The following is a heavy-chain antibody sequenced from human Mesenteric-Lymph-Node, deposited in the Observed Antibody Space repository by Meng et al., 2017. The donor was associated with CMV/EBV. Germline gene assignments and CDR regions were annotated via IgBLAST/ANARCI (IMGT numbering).Heavy chain of an antibody. D-gene: IGHD3-9*01. Sequence: VQLHQWAAGCLKPSGTLSGTCAVYGGSFSGYYWNWIRQSPEKGLEWIGEINHSGSTTYNPSFTSRIIISVDTSTNQISLNMSSVTAADTAVYYCARGSSYDILTGYFDYWGQGALVTVSS. CDR3: ARGSSYDILTGYFDY. V-gene: IGHV4-34*01. CDR2: INHSGST. CDR1: GGSFSGYY. J-gene: IGHJ4*02.